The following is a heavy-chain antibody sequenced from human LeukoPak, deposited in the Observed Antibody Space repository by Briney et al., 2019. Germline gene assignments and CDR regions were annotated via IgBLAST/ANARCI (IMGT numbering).Heavy chain of an antibody. CDR1: GYTFTSYA. CDR2: INAGNGNT. V-gene: IGHV1-3*01. CDR3: ARRSSSWSEFDY. J-gene: IGHJ4*02. Sequence: ASVKVSCKASGYTFTSYAMHWVRQAPGQRLGWMGWINAGNGNTEYSRKFQGRVTITRDTSASTAYMELSSLRSEDTAVYYCARRSSSWSEFDYWGQGTLVTVSS. D-gene: IGHD6-6*01.